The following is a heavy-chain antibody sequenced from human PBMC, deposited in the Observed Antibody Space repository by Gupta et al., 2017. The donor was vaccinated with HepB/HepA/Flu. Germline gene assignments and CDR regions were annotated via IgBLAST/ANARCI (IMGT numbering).Heavy chain of an antibody. D-gene: IGHD2-15*01. V-gene: IGHV1-69*01. CDR3: AGEIGKEGASSCYDCMDV. Sequence: VKVSCKASGGPISSYAISWLRQSPGQGLEWMGGIIPIFGTANYAQKFQGRVTITADECSSTACMELSSRRSEDTAVYCCAGEIGKEGASSCYDCMDVWGKGTTVTVSS. CDR2: IIPIFGTA. CDR1: GGPISSYA. J-gene: IGHJ6*03.